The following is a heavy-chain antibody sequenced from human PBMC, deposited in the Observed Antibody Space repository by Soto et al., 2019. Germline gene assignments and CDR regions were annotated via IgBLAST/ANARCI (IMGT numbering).Heavy chain of an antibody. CDR2: IIPILGIA. V-gene: IGHV1-69*02. Sequence: QVQLVQSGAEVKKPGSSVKVSCKASGGTFSSYTISWVRQAPGQGLEWMGRIIPILGIANYAQKFQGRVTITADKSTSTAYMELSSLRSGDTAVYYCAGMVYAIPDNWFDPWGQGTLVTVSS. J-gene: IGHJ5*02. CDR1: GGTFSSYT. CDR3: AGMVYAIPDNWFDP. D-gene: IGHD2-8*01.